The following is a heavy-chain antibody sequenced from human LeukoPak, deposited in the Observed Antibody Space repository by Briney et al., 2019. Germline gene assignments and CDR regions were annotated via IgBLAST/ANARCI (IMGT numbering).Heavy chain of an antibody. CDR3: ARQVLLRFGETNYGMDV. J-gene: IGHJ6*02. Sequence: GSLRLSCAVSGFSVTNNYMSWVRQPPGKGLEWIGTISYSGSTYYNPSLKSRVTISIDTSKNQFSLKLSSVTAADTAVYYCARQVLLRFGETNYGMDVWGQGTTVTVSS. D-gene: IGHD3-10*01. CDR1: GFSVTNNY. CDR2: ISYSGST. V-gene: IGHV4-39*01.